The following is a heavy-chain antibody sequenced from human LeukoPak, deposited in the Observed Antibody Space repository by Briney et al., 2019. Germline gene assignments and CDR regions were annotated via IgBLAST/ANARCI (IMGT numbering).Heavy chain of an antibody. J-gene: IGHJ3*02. CDR3: ARRPYISSSWGAFDI. V-gene: IGHV5-51*01. CDR2: MYPPDSDT. CDR1: GYSFTSYW. Sequence: GESLKISCKGSGYSFTSYWIGWVRQMPGKGLEWMGIMYPPDSDTRYSPSFQGQVTISADKPINTAYLQWSSLKASDTAMYYCARRPYISSSWGAFDIWGQGIMVTVSS. D-gene: IGHD6-6*01.